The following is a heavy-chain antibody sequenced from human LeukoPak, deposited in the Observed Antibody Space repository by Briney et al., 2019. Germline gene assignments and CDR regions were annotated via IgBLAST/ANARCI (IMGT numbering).Heavy chain of an antibody. CDR1: GYSFPNYW. Sequence: GESLKISCKGSGYSFPNYWIGWVRQMPGKGLEWIGIVYPATSDTTYSPSFQGQVTISADKSSSTAYLQWSSLKASDTAMYYCASLRIQYLRAFDIWGQGTMVTVSS. CDR2: VYPATSDT. J-gene: IGHJ3*02. V-gene: IGHV5-51*01. CDR3: ASLRIQYLRAFDI. D-gene: IGHD2/OR15-2a*01.